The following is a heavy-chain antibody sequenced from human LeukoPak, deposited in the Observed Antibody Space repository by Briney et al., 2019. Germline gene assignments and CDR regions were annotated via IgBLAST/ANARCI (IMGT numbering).Heavy chain of an antibody. CDR1: GFTFNNYW. CDR3: ARLYCSGGRCDSCFDY. V-gene: IGHV3-7*05. Sequence: GGSLRLSCAASGFTFNNYWMSWVRQAPGKGLEWVANIKEDGSDIYYVDSVKGRFSLSRDNAKNSLNLQMNSLRAEDTAVYYCARLYCSGGRCDSCFDYWGQGTLVTVSS. D-gene: IGHD2-15*01. CDR2: IKEDGSDI. J-gene: IGHJ4*02.